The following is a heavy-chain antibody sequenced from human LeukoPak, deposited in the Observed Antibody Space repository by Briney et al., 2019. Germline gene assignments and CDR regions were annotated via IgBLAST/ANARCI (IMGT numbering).Heavy chain of an antibody. J-gene: IGHJ4*02. CDR3: ARDGTEYCSGGSCYQIDY. CDR1: GYTFTGYY. D-gene: IGHD2-15*01. V-gene: IGHV1-2*02. CDR2: INPNSGGT. Sequence: GASVKVSCKASGYTFTGYYMHWVRQAPGQGLEWMGWINPNSGGTNYAQKFQGRVTMTRDTSISTAYMELSRLRSDDTAVYYCARDGTEYCSGGSCYQIDYWGQGTLVTVSS.